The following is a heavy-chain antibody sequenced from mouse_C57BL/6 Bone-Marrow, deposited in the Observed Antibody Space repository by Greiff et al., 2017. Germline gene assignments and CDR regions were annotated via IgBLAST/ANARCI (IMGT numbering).Heavy chain of an antibody. CDR3: ARRNFGTLYYCEY. Sequence: QVQLQQSGAELVKPGASVKISCKASGYAFSSYWMNWVKQRPGQGLEWIGQIYPGDGDTNYNGKFKGKATLTADKSSSTAYMQLSSLTSEDSAVYFCARRNFGTLYYCEYWGQGATRTLSS. V-gene: IGHV1-80*01. CDR2: IYPGDGDT. J-gene: IGHJ2*01. D-gene: IGHD5-1*01. CDR1: GYAFSSYW.